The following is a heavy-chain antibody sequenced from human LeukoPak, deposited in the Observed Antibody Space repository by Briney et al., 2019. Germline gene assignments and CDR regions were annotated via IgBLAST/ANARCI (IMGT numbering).Heavy chain of an antibody. J-gene: IGHJ4*02. V-gene: IGHV1-18*01. Sequence: ASVKVSCKASGYTFTNYGIGWVRQAPGQGLEWMGWISAYNGNTNYAQKFQGRVTMTTDTSTSTAYMDLRSLRSDDTAVCYCAREVTGTARYYFEYWGQGTLVTVSS. CDR3: AREVTGTARYYFEY. CDR1: GYTFTNYG. D-gene: IGHD1-7*01. CDR2: ISAYNGNT.